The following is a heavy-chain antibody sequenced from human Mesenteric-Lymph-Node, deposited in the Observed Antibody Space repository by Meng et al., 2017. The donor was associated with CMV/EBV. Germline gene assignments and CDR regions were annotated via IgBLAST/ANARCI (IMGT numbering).Heavy chain of an antibody. CDR3: ARGVASGSYYNRRTNWFDP. J-gene: IGHJ5*02. Sequence: SETLSLTCTVSGGSVSSGSYYWSWIRQPPGKGLEWIGYIYYSGSTNYNPSLKSRVTISVDTSKNQFSLKLSSVTAADTAVYYCARGVASGSYYNRRTNWFDPWGQGTLVTVSS. V-gene: IGHV4-61*01. D-gene: IGHD3-10*01. CDR2: IYYSGST. CDR1: GGSVSSGSYY.